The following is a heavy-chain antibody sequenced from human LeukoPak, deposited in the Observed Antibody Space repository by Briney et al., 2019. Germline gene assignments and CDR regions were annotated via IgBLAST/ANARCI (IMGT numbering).Heavy chain of an antibody. Sequence: GGSLRLSCAASGFTVSSNYMTWIRQAPGKGLEWVAVISYDGSNKYYADSVKGRFTISRDNSKNTLYLQMNSLRAEDTAVYYCAKVNAPGNYYDSSGYRYYFDYWGQGTLVTVSS. CDR1: GFTVSSNY. D-gene: IGHD3-22*01. CDR3: AKVNAPGNYYDSSGYRYYFDY. CDR2: ISYDGSNK. V-gene: IGHV3-30*18. J-gene: IGHJ4*02.